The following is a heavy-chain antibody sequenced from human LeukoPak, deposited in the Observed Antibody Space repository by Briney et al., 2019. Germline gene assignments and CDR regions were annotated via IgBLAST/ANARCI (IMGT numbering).Heavy chain of an antibody. Sequence: ASVKVSCKASGGTFSSYAISWVLQAPGQGLEWMGGISPIFGTANYAQKFQGRVTITTDESTSTAYMELSSLRSEDTTVYYCASRPRAGFWSGSYYYYMDVWGKGTTVTVSS. V-gene: IGHV1-69*05. CDR2: ISPIFGTA. CDR1: GGTFSSYA. D-gene: IGHD3-3*01. J-gene: IGHJ6*03. CDR3: ASRPRAGFWSGSYYYYMDV.